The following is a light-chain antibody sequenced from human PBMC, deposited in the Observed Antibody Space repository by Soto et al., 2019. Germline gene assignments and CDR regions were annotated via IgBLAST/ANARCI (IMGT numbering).Light chain of an antibody. V-gene: IGLV2-14*01. CDR1: ASDVGGYNY. J-gene: IGLJ2*01. CDR3: SSYTSSTTLV. Sequence: QSALTQPASVSGSPGQSITISCTGTASDVGGYNYVAWYQQHPGKVPKLMMYDVNNRPSGVSYRFSGSKSGNTASLTNSGLQAEDEGDYYCSSYTSSTTLVFGGGTKLTVL. CDR2: DVN.